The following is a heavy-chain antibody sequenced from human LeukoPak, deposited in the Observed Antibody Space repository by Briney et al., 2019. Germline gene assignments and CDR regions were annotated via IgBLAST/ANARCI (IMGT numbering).Heavy chain of an antibody. CDR3: ARGGYYDILTGSDAFDI. Sequence: SETLSLTCTVSGGSISSYYWSWIRQPPGKGLEWIGYIYYSGSTNYNPSLQSRVTISVDTSKNQFSLKLSSVAAADMAVYYCARGGYYDILTGSDAFDIWGQGTMVTVSS. J-gene: IGHJ3*02. V-gene: IGHV4-59*08. CDR1: GGSISSYY. D-gene: IGHD3-9*01. CDR2: IYYSGST.